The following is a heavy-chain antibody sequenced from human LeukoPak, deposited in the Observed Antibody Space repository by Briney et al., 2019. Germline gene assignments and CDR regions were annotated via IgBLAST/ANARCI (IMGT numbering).Heavy chain of an antibody. CDR3: ATETRGSYSEY. J-gene: IGHJ4*02. D-gene: IGHD1-26*01. Sequence: GGSVRLSCTASGFTFSSSGMNWVRQAPGKGLEWVAFIRFDGSTQYYADSVKGRFTVSRDNSKNTLYLQMNSLRDEDTAVYYCATETRGSYSEYWGQGTLLTVSS. V-gene: IGHV3-30*02. CDR2: IRFDGSTQ. CDR1: GFTFSSSG.